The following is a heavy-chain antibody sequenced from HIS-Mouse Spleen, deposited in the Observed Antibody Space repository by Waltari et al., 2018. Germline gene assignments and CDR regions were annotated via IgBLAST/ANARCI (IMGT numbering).Heavy chain of an antibody. V-gene: IGHV4-39*07. CDR3: AREIPYSSSWYDWYFDL. J-gene: IGHJ2*01. CDR2: IYYSGST. D-gene: IGHD6-13*01. Sequence: QLQLQESGPGLVKPSETLSLTCTVSGGSISSSSYYWGWLRQPPGKGLGWIGSIYYSGSTNENPSLKMGVTRSVDTSKNQFSLKLSSGTAADTAVYYCAREIPYSSSWYDWYFDLWGRGTLVTVSS. CDR1: GGSISSSSYY.